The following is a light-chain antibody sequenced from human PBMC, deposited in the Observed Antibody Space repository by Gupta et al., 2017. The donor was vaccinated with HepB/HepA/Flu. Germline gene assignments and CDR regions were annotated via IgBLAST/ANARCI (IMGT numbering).Light chain of an antibody. CDR3: GTWDVSLSAGV. J-gene: IGLJ3*02. V-gene: IGLV1-51*01. CDR1: SSNIGSNY. Sequence: QSMLTQPPSVSPAPGQRVSISCSGGSSNIGSNYVSWYQQLPGTAPKLIIYDNRERPSGIPDRFSGSKSGTSATLGITGLQTGDEADYYCGTWDVSLSAGVFGGGTKLIVL. CDR2: DNR.